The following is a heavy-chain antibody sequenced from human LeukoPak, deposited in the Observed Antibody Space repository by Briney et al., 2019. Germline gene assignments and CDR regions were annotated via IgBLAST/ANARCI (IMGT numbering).Heavy chain of an antibody. CDR1: GFTLSSYA. Sequence: GGSLRLSCAASGFTLSSYAMSWVRQAPGKGLEWVSSIIGRGGSTYYADSVKGRFTISRDNSKDTLYLEMNSLRAEDTAVYYCAKDRPLGFGVTISYYYYGMDVWGQGTTVTVSS. J-gene: IGHJ6*02. CDR3: AKDRPLGFGVTISYYYYGMDV. CDR2: IIGRGGST. D-gene: IGHD3-16*01. V-gene: IGHV3-23*01.